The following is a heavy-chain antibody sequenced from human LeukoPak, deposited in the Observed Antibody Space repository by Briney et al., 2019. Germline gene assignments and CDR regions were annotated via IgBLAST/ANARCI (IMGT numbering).Heavy chain of an antibody. D-gene: IGHD3-3*01. CDR3: ARDRVYYDFWSGYFTPAGFDC. Sequence: GGSLRLSCAASGFTFSNAWMSWVRQAPGKGLEWVGRIKSKTDGGTTDYAAPVKGRFTISRDDSKNTLYLQMNSLRAEDTAVYYCARDRVYYDFWSGYFTPAGFDCWGQGTLVTVSS. CDR2: IKSKTDGGTT. J-gene: IGHJ4*02. CDR1: GFTFSNAW. V-gene: IGHV3-15*01.